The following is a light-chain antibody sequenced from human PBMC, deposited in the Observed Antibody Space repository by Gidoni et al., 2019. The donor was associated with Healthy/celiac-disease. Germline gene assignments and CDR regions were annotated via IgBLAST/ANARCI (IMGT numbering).Light chain of an antibody. J-gene: IGKJ1*01. V-gene: IGKV1-5*03. CDR3: EQYNSYPWT. Sequence: DIQMTQSPSTLSASVGDRVTITCRASQSISSWLAWYQHKPGKAPKLLIYKASSLDSGVPSRFSGSGSGTEFTLTSSSLQPDDFATYYCEQYNSYPWTFGQGTKVEIK. CDR1: QSISSW. CDR2: KAS.